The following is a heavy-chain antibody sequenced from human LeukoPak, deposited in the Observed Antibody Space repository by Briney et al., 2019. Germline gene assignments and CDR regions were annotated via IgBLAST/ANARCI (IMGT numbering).Heavy chain of an antibody. J-gene: IGHJ4*02. CDR3: ARKPIINNAWYYFDY. Sequence: EPSETLSLTCTVSGGSVGSGTYYWSWIRQSPGKGLEWIGNVYYSGSAYYNPSLKSRVTMSVDTSKNQFSLKLSSVTAADTAVYYCARKPIINNAWYYFDYWGQGTLVTVSS. V-gene: IGHV4-39*07. D-gene: IGHD1/OR15-1a*01. CDR2: VYYSGSA. CDR1: GGSVGSGTYY.